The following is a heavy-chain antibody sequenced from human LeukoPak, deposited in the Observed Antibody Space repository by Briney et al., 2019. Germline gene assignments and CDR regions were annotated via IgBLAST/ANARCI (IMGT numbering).Heavy chain of an antibody. D-gene: IGHD5-18*01. Sequence: SETLSLTCTVSGGSISSSNYYWGWIRQPPRKGLAWIANIYYSGSTSYNPSLKSQLTISVDTSKNQFSLKLSSVTAADTAVYYCARHKKSIVDTDLGPWGQGTLVTVSS. J-gene: IGHJ5*02. CDR2: IYYSGST. CDR3: ARHKKSIVDTDLGP. V-gene: IGHV4-39*01. CDR1: GGSISSSNYY.